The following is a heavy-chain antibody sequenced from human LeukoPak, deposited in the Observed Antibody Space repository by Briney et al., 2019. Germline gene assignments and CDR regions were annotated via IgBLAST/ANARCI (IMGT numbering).Heavy chain of an antibody. J-gene: IGHJ4*02. D-gene: IGHD3-9*01. CDR2: ITGSGTNR. Sequence: GGSLRLSCVASGFTFSNYAMSWLRQAPGKGLEWVSAITGSGTNRYYADSLKGRFTTSRDNSKNTVFLQMNSLRHEDTAIYYCVIWGDYDVLTGYYVPDYWGQGTLVTVAS. V-gene: IGHV3-23*01. CDR1: GFTFSNYA. CDR3: VIWGDYDVLTGYYVPDY.